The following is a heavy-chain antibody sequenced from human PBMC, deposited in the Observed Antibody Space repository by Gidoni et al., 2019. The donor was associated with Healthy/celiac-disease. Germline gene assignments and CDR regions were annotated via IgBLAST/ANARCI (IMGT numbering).Heavy chain of an antibody. J-gene: IGHJ4*02. D-gene: IGHD3-22*01. V-gene: IGHV3-23*01. CDR3: ATMRFLSNYLDY. Sequence: EVQLLESGGGLVQPGGSLRLSWEASGFTFSSYAMGWVRQAPGKGREWVSAISGSGGSTYYADSVKGRFTISRDNSKNTLYLQMTSLRAEDTAVYYCATMRFLSNYLDYWGQGTLVTVSS. CDR1: GFTFSSYA. CDR2: ISGSGGST.